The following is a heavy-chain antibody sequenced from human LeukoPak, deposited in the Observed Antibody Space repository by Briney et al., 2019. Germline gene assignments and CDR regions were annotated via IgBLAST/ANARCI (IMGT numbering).Heavy chain of an antibody. D-gene: IGHD4/OR15-4a*01. CDR1: GGPITTYY. J-gene: IGHJ4*02. V-gene: IGHV4-4*07. Sequence: SETLSLTCTVSGGPITTYYLSWIRQSAGMGLEWIGRISGSGVITYNPSLKSRVILSLDTSNNHFSLKLISVTAADTAVYYCARRAGAYSHPYDYWGQGTLVTVSS. CDR3: ARRAGAYSHPYDY. CDR2: ISGSGVI.